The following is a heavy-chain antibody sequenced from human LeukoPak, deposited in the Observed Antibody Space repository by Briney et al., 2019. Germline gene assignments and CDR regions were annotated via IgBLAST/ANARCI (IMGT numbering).Heavy chain of an antibody. CDR2: IKRDETEK. J-gene: IGHJ4*02. Sequence: QTGGSLRLTCAASGFTFSSYWMSWVRQAPGKGLEWVANIKRDETEKYYVDSVKGRFTISRDNAKNSLYLQMNSLRAEDTAMYYCARAPIVAVPARRPTYFDFWGQGALVTVSS. V-gene: IGHV3-7*01. CDR3: ARAPIVAVPARRPTYFDF. CDR1: GFTFSSYW. D-gene: IGHD2-2*01.